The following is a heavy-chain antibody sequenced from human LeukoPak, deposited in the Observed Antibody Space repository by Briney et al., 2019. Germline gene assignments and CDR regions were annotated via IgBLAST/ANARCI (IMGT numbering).Heavy chain of an antibody. CDR2: ISGSGGST. D-gene: IGHD4-17*01. CDR3: AKSIDGYGDSDAFDI. CDR1: GFTFSSYG. V-gene: IGHV3-23*01. J-gene: IGHJ3*02. Sequence: PGGSLRLSCAASGFTFSSYGMSWVRQAPGKGLEWVSAISGSGGSTYYADSVKGRFTISRDNSKNTLYLQMNSLRAEDTAVYYCAKSIDGYGDSDAFDIWGQGTMVTVSS.